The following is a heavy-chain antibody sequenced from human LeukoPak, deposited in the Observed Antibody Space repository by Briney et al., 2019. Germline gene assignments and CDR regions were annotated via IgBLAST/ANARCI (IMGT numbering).Heavy chain of an antibody. CDR3: ARESRDPGWGLADY. CDR2: INPSGGST. Sequence: ASVKVSCKASGYTSTRNSMHWVRQAPGQGLEWMGIINPSGGSTSYAQKFQGRVTMTRDTSTSTVYMELSSLRSEDTAVYYCARESRDPGWGLADYWGQGTLVIVSS. CDR1: GYTSTRNS. J-gene: IGHJ4*02. V-gene: IGHV1-46*01. D-gene: IGHD7-27*01.